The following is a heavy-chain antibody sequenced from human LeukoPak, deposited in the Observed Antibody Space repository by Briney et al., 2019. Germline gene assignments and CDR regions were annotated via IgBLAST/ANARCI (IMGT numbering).Heavy chain of an antibody. J-gene: IGHJ3*02. CDR1: GYTFTSYD. CDR3: ARALSSGYYYDVAFDI. V-gene: IGHV1-8*03. CDR2: MNPNSGNT. Sequence: GASVKVSCKASGYTFTSYDINWVRQATGQGLEWMGWMNPNSGNTGYAQKFQGRVTITRNTSISTAYMELSSLRSEDTAVYYCARALSSGYYYDVAFDIWGQGTMVTVSS. D-gene: IGHD3-22*01.